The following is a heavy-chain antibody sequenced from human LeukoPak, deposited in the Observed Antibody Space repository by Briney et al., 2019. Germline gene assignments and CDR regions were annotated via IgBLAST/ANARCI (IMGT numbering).Heavy chain of an antibody. CDR3: ARDMGDLDAFNG. CDR2: IYSGGST. J-gene: IGHJ3*01. Sequence: GGSLRLSCAASGFTVSSNYMSWIRQAPGKGLEWVSVIYSGGSTYYADSVKGRFTISRDNSKNTLYLQMNSLRAEDTAVYYCARDMGDLDAFNGGCQGTMVTVSS. CDR1: GFTVSSNY. V-gene: IGHV3-53*01. D-gene: IGHD3-16*01.